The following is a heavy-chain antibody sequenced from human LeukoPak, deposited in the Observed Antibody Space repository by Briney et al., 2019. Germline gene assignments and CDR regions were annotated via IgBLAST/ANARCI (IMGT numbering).Heavy chain of an antibody. D-gene: IGHD6-13*01. CDR1: DFTFSSYD. V-gene: IGHV3-48*03. J-gene: IGHJ4*02. Sequence: PGGSLILSCAASDFTFSSYDMHWVRQAPGKGLEWVSYISSSGSTIYYADSVKGRFTISRDNAKNSLYLQMNSLRAEDTAVYYCARVAAAGTYYFDSWGQGALVTVSS. CDR3: ARVAAAGTYYFDS. CDR2: ISSSGSTI.